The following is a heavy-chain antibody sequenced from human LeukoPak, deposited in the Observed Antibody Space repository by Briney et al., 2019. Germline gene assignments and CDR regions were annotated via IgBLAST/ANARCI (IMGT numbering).Heavy chain of an antibody. CDR2: INNSGST. Sequence: SQTLSPTCTVSGYSISSGYYWGCIRQSQGKGLEWIGSINNSGSTYYNPSLKSRATISIDTSKNQFSLKLSSVTAADTAVNYCAREYRSSWYLNWFDPWGQGTLVTVSS. CDR1: GYSISSGYY. J-gene: IGHJ5*02. CDR3: AREYRSSWYLNWFDP. D-gene: IGHD6-13*01. V-gene: IGHV4-38-2*02.